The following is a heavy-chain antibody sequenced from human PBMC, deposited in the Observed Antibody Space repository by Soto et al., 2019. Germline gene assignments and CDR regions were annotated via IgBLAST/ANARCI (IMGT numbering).Heavy chain of an antibody. CDR1: GFTFSDYY. CDR2: ISSSGSTI. CDR3: ARAPQLVRLSYMDV. Sequence: GGSLRLSCAASGFTFSDYYMSWIRQAPGKGLEWVSYISSSGSTIYYADSVEGRFTISRDNAKNSLYLQMNSLRAEDTAVYYCARAPQLVRLSYMDVWGKGTTVTVSS. J-gene: IGHJ6*03. D-gene: IGHD6-6*01. V-gene: IGHV3-11*01.